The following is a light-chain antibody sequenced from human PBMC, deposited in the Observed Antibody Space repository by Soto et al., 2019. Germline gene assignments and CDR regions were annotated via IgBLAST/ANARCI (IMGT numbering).Light chain of an antibody. CDR2: AAS. Sequence: DIQMTQSPSSLSAYVRDRVTSTCRASQSISSYLNWYQQKPGKAPKLLIYAASSLQSGVPSRFSGSGSGTDFTLTISSLQPEDFATYYCQQSYSTPLTFGGGSKVDI. V-gene: IGKV1-39*01. CDR3: QQSYSTPLT. CDR1: QSISSY. J-gene: IGKJ4*01.